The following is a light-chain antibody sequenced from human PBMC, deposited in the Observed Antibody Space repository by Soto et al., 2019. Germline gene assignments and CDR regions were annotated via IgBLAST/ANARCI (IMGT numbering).Light chain of an antibody. CDR3: SSYTSSNTFYV. CDR1: SSDVGGYYY. V-gene: IGLV2-14*01. Sequence: QSVLTQPASVSGSPGQSITISCIGTSSDVGGYYYVSWYQHHPGKAPKLMIYQVSNRPSGVSNRFSGSKSGNTASLTISGLQAEDEADYYCSSYTSSNTFYVFGTGTQLTVL. CDR2: QVS. J-gene: IGLJ1*01.